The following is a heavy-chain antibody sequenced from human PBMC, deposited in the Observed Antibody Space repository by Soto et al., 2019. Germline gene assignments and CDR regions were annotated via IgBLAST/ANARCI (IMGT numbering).Heavy chain of an antibody. D-gene: IGHD3-3*01. V-gene: IGHV1-69*13. CDR1: GGTFSSYA. CDR3: RGGYDFWSGPSYYYGMDV. Sequence: ASVKVSCKASGGTFSSYAISWVRQAPGQGLEWMGGIIPIFGTANYAQKFQGRVTITADESTSTAYMELSSLRSEDTAVYYCRGGYDFWSGPSYYYGMDVWGQGTTVTVSS. J-gene: IGHJ6*02. CDR2: IIPIFGTA.